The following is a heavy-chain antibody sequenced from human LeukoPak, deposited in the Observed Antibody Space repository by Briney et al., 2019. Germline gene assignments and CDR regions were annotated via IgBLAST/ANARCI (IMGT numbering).Heavy chain of an antibody. Sequence: GASVKVSCKASGYTFTGYYMHWVRQAPGQGLEWMGWINPNSGGTNYAQKFQGRVTMTRDTSISTAYMELSRLRSDDTAVYYCARVPDIVVVVAAHDAFDIWGQGTMVTVSS. CDR2: INPNSGGT. D-gene: IGHD2-15*01. CDR1: GYTFTGYY. V-gene: IGHV1-2*02. J-gene: IGHJ3*02. CDR3: ARVPDIVVVVAAHDAFDI.